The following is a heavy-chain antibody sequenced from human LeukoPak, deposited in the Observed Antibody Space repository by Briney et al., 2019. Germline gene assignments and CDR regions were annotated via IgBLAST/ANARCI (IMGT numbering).Heavy chain of an antibody. CDR2: IYYSGST. CDR1: GGPISSSSYY. D-gene: IGHD3-22*01. J-gene: IGHJ4*02. Sequence: SETLSLTCTVSGGPISSSSYYWAWIRQPPGKGLEWIGRIYYSGSTYYNPSLKSQVTISVDTSKNQFSLQLSSVTAADTAVYYCARGEDYYDSSGYYYAYYFDYWGQGTLVTVSS. V-gene: IGHV4-39*07. CDR3: ARGEDYYDSSGYYYAYYFDY.